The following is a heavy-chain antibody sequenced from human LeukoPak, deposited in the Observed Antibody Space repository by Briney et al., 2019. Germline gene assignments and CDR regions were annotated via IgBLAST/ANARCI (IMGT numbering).Heavy chain of an antibody. CDR3: ARAMT. CDR2: IKPDGSDK. V-gene: IGHV3-7*01. J-gene: IGHJ5*02. Sequence: GGSLRLSCATSGFTFKSYAMNWVRQSPGKGLEWVANIKPDGSDKAYVDSVKGRFTISRDNTKNSLYLQMSSLRAEDTAVYYCARAMTWGQGTLVSVSS. CDR1: GFTFKSYA.